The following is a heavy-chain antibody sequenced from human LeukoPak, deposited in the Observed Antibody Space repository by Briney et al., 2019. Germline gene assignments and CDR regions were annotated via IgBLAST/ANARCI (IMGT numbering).Heavy chain of an antibody. Sequence: GGSLRLSCAASGFTFSSHWMHWVRQAPGEGLVWVSRVNGPGDWTHYADSVRGRFITSRDNAENTISLQMNNLRAEDTAVYFCAREVFEGQRQSDAFDVWGQGTMVTVSS. J-gene: IGHJ3*01. CDR3: AREVFEGQRQSDAFDV. CDR2: VNGPGDWT. D-gene: IGHD6-25*01. V-gene: IGHV3-74*01. CDR1: GFTFSSHW.